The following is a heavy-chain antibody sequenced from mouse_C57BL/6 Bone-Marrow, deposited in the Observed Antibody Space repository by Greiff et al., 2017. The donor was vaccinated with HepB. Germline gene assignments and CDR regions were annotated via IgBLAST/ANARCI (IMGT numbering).Heavy chain of an antibody. D-gene: IGHD2-10*02. CDR1: GYAFSSYW. CDR3: ARRGMGGNYAMDY. CDR2: IYPGDGDT. V-gene: IGHV1-80*01. J-gene: IGHJ4*01. Sequence: VKLVESGAELVKPGASVKISCKASGYAFSSYWMNWVKQRPGKGLEWIGQIYPGDGDTNYNGKFKGKATLTADKSSSTAYMQLSSLTSEDSAVYFCARRGMGGNYAMDYWGQGTSVTVSS.